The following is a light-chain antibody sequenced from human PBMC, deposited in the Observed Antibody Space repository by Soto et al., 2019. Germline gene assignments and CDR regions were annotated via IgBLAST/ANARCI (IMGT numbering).Light chain of an antibody. V-gene: IGKV3-20*01. J-gene: IGKJ2*01. CDR3: QQYSSSPET. Sequence: ETVLTQSPGTLSLSPGERATLSCRASQSVSSSKLVWYQQKPGQAPRLLIYDASSRATGIPDRFSGSGSGTDFTLTISRLEPEDFAVYYCQQYSSSPETFGQGTKLEIK. CDR2: DAS. CDR1: QSVSSSK.